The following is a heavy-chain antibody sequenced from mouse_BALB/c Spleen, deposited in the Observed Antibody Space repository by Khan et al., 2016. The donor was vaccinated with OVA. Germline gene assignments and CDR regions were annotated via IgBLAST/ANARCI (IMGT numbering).Heavy chain of an antibody. CDR2: INPYNDGT. CDR1: GYTFTSYV. CDR3: ARYYFGNTWFAY. D-gene: IGHD1-1*01. J-gene: IGHJ3*01. V-gene: IGHV1S136*01. Sequence: VQLQQPGPELVKPGASVKMSCKASGYTFTSYVIHWVKQKPGQGLEWIGFINPYNDGTKYNEKFKGKATLTSDKSSSTAYMELRILTSTDSAVYYCARYYFGNTWFAYWGQGTLVTVSA.